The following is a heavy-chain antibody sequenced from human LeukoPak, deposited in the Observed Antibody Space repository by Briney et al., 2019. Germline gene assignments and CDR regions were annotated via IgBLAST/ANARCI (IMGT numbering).Heavy chain of an antibody. Sequence: SQTLSLTCAVSGGSISSGGYSWSWIRQPPGKGLEWIGYIYHSGSTYYNPSLKSRVTISVDRSKNQFSLKLSSVTAADTAVYYCAREWYSGHNRLFDYWGQGTLVTVSS. CDR1: GGSISSGGYS. D-gene: IGHD1-26*01. CDR2: IYHSGST. J-gene: IGHJ4*02. CDR3: AREWYSGHNRLFDY. V-gene: IGHV4-30-2*01.